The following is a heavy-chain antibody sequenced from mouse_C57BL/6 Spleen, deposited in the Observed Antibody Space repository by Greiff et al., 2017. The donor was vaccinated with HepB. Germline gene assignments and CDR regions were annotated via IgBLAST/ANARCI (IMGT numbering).Heavy chain of an antibody. Sequence: EVKLQESGPGLVKPSQSLSLTCSVTGYSITSGYYWNWIRQFPGNKLEWMGYISYDGSNNYNPSLKNRISITRDTSKNQFFLKLNSVTTEDTATYYCARGKIYYDYDEEAYYFDYWGQGTTLTVSS. CDR1: GYSITSGYY. D-gene: IGHD2-4*01. CDR2: ISYDGSN. CDR3: ARGKIYYDYDEEAYYFDY. V-gene: IGHV3-6*01. J-gene: IGHJ2*01.